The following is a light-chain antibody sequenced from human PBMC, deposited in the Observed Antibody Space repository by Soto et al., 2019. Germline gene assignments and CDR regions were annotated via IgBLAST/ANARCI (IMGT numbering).Light chain of an antibody. CDR2: DAS. V-gene: IGKV1-5*01. J-gene: IGKJ5*01. CDR3: QQYNSYSIT. CDR1: QSISTH. Sequence: DIQMTQSPSTLSASVGDSVPLTCRASQSISTHLAWYQQKPGKAPNLLISDASSLESGVPPRFSGSGSGTEFTLTINSLQPGEFATYYCQQYNSYSITVGQGTRLAIK.